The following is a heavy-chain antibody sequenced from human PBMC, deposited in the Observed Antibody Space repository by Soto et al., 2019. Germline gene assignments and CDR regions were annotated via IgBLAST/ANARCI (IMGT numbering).Heavy chain of an antibody. V-gene: IGHV3-23*01. Sequence: EVQLLESGGGLVQPGGSLRLSCAASGFTFSTYAMTWVRQAPGKGLEWVSSIYGSGDNTYYADSVKGRFTISRDNSKNTLXLQMNSLXAXDXAVXXXXKAIISSSSRYDAFDIWGQGTMVTVSS. CDR1: GFTFSTYA. J-gene: IGHJ3*02. CDR3: XKAIISSSSRYDAFDI. D-gene: IGHD6-6*01. CDR2: IYGSGDNT.